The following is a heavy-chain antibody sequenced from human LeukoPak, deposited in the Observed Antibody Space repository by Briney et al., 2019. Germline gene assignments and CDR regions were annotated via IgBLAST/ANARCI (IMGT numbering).Heavy chain of an antibody. CDR3: ARQMVRGVIKPDYYYYGMDV. J-gene: IGHJ6*02. CDR2: IYPGDSDT. Sequence: GESLKISCKGSGYSFTSYWIGWVRQMPGKGLEWMGIIYPGDSDTRYSPSLQGQVTISADKSISTAYLQWSSLKASDTAMYYCARQMVRGVIKPDYYYYGMDVWGQGTTVTVSS. D-gene: IGHD3-10*01. V-gene: IGHV5-51*01. CDR1: GYSFTSYW.